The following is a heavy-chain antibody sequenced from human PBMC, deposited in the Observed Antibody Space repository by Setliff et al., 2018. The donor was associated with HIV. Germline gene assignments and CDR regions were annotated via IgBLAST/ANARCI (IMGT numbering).Heavy chain of an antibody. V-gene: IGHV4-39*07. CDR2: IDYSGSA. J-gene: IGHJ3*02. Sequence: SETLSLTCTVSGGSIRSSNYYWGWIRQPPGKGLEWIGSIDYSGSAYYNPSLKSRVTISVDTSNNQFSLKLSSVTAADTVMYYCARRWGDILNGPDAFDIWGQGTRVTVSS. CDR1: GGSIRSSNYY. D-gene: IGHD3-9*01. CDR3: ARRWGDILNGPDAFDI.